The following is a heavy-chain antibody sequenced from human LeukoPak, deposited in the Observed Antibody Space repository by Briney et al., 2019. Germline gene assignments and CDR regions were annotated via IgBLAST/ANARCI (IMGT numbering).Heavy chain of an antibody. J-gene: IGHJ1*01. D-gene: IGHD6-19*01. Sequence: SETLSLTCTVSGGSISSSDYYWGWIRQPPGKGLEWIASIYYRGNTYYNPSLKSRVTISVDTSKNQFSLKLSSVTAADTAVYYCARGSIAVAGTPEYFQHWGQGTLVTVSS. CDR3: ARGSIAVAGTPEYFQH. V-gene: IGHV4-39*07. CDR2: IYYRGNT. CDR1: GGSISSSDYY.